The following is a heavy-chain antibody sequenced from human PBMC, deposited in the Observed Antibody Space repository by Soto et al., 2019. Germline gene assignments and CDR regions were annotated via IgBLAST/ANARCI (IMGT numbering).Heavy chain of an antibody. CDR1: GGSISSGGYS. D-gene: IGHD6-19*01. CDR2: IYHSAST. J-gene: IGHJ4*02. Sequence: QLQLQESGSGLVKPSQTLSLTCAVSGGSISSGGYSWSWIRQPPGKGREWIGYIYHSASTYYNPSSKRRNTIKVNRSKNHISQKMRSVTAADTSDYYRARAEGFGAVATDYRGQGTLVTVSS. CDR3: ARAEGFGAVATDY. V-gene: IGHV4-30-2*01.